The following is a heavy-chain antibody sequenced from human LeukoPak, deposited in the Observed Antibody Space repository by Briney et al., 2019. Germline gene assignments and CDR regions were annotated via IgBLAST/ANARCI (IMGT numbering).Heavy chain of an antibody. CDR1: GFTFSSYA. CDR3: ARTLPPTYYDFWSGYWYYYYYGMDV. V-gene: IGHV3-30-3*01. D-gene: IGHD3-3*01. J-gene: IGHJ6*02. CDR2: ISYDGSNK. Sequence: GGSLRLSCAASGFTFSSYAMHWVRQAPGKGLEWVAVISYDGSNKYYADSVKGRFTISRDNSKNTLYLQMNSLRAEDTAVYCCARTLPPTYYDFWSGYWYYYYYGMDVWGQGTTVTVSS.